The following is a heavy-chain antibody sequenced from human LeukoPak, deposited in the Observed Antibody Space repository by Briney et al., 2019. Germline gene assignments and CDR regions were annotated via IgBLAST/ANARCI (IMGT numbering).Heavy chain of an antibody. CDR3: ARGEEASLEEITIFGVVIPYDY. CDR1: GYTFTGYY. V-gene: IGHV1-2*02. CDR2: INPNSGGT. J-gene: IGHJ4*02. D-gene: IGHD3-3*01. Sequence: ASVKVSCKASGYTFTGYYMHWVRQAPGQGLEWMGWINPNSGGTNYAQKFQGRVTVTRDTSISTAYMELSRLRSDDTAVYYCARGEEASLEEITIFGVVIPYDYWGQGTLVTVSS.